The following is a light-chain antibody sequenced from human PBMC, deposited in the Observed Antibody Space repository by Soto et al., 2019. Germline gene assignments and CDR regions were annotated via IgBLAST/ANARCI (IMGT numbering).Light chain of an antibody. CDR1: QSVDDY. CDR3: QHRRSWPIT. V-gene: IGKV3-11*01. Sequence: EIVLTQSPGTLSLSPGEGATLSCRASQSVDDYLAWYQQKPGQAPRLLIYEASNRATGVPARFSGSGSGTDFTLTISRLEPEDFAVYYCQHRRSWPITYGQGTRLEMK. CDR2: EAS. J-gene: IGKJ5*01.